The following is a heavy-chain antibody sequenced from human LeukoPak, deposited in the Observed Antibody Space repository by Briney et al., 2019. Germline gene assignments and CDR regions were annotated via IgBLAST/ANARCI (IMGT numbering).Heavy chain of an antibody. Sequence: SETLSLTCAVYGGSFSGYYWSWIRQPPGKGLEWIGEINHSGSTNYNPSLKSRVTISVDTSKNQFSLKLSSVTAADTAVYYCARGRVTALDYWGQGTLVTVSS. D-gene: IGHD2-21*02. CDR1: GGSFSGYY. V-gene: IGHV4-34*01. CDR3: ARGRVTALDY. J-gene: IGHJ4*02. CDR2: INHSGST.